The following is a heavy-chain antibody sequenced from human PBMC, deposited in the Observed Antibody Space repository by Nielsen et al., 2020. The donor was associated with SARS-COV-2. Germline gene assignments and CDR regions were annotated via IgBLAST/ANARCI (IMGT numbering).Heavy chain of an antibody. CDR1: GFTFDDYA. J-gene: IGHJ6*02. D-gene: IGHD3-3*01. V-gene: IGHV3-9*01. CDR2: ISWNSGSI. CDR3: AKDPSIFGVDHSYYGMDV. Sequence: GGSLRLSCAASGFTFDDYAMHWVRQAPGKGLEWVSGISWNSGSIGYADSVKGRFTISRDNAKNSLYLQMNSLRAEDTALYYCAKDPSIFGVDHSYYGMDVWGQGTTVTVSS.